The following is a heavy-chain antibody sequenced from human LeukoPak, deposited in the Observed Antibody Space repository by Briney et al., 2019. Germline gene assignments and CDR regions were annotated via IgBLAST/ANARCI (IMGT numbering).Heavy chain of an antibody. J-gene: IGHJ4*02. V-gene: IGHV1-2*02. D-gene: IGHD3-16*01. Sequence: ASVKVSCKASGYTFSGYYMHWVRQAPGQGLEWMGWINPNSGGTKYVQKLQGRVTMTRDTSISTAYMELSRLRSDDTAVYYCASGSLASYFDHWGQGTLVTVSS. CDR2: INPNSGGT. CDR1: GYTFSGYY. CDR3: ASGSLASYFDH.